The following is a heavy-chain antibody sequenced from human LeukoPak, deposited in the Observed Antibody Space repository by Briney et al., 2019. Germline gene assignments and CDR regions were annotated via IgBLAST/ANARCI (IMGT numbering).Heavy chain of an antibody. V-gene: IGHV1-3*01. D-gene: IGHD6-19*01. CDR2: INAGNGNT. J-gene: IGHJ5*02. CDR1: GYTFTGYY. Sequence: GASVKVSCKASGYTFTGYYMHWVRQAPGQRLEWMGWINAGNGNTKYSQKFQGRVTITRDTSASTAYMELSSLRSEDTAVYYCARDRAYSSGWYLFDPWGQGTLVTVSS. CDR3: ARDRAYSSGWYLFDP.